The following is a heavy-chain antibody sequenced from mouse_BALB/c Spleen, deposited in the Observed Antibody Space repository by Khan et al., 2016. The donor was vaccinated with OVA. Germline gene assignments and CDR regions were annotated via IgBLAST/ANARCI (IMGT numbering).Heavy chain of an antibody. J-gene: IGHJ4*01. CDR2: ISSGGHNT. CDR1: GFTFSSYA. Sequence: EVELVESGGGLVKPGGSLKLSCSASGFTFSSYAMSWVRQTPEKRLEWVATISSGGHNTFYPDSLRGRFTISRDNAKNTLYLQMRSLRSEDTAMFYCARSLVDYHALDYWGQGTSVTVSS. D-gene: IGHD2-2*01. V-gene: IGHV5-9-3*01. CDR3: ARSLVDYHALDY.